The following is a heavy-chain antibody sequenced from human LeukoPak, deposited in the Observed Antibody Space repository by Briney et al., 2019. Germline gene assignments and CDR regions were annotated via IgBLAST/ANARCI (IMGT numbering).Heavy chain of an antibody. J-gene: IGHJ4*02. V-gene: IGHV1-2*02. D-gene: IGHD3-22*01. Sequence: ASVKVSCKASGYTFTGYYMHWVRQAPGQGLEWMGWINPNSGGTNYAQKFQGRATMTRDTSISTAYMELSRLRSDDTAVYYCARPYYYDSSGSFDYWGQGTLVTVSS. CDR3: ARPYYYDSSGSFDY. CDR2: INPNSGGT. CDR1: GYTFTGYY.